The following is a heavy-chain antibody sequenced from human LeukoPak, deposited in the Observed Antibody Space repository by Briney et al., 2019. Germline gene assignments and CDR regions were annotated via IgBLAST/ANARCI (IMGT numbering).Heavy chain of an antibody. J-gene: IGHJ4*02. CDR2: IKQDGSEK. D-gene: IGHD3-22*01. Sequence: GGSLRLSCAASGFTFSSYWMSWVRQAPGKGLEWVVNIKQDGSEKYYVDSGKGRFTISRDNAKNTLYLQMNSLRAEDTAVYYCTRAGFYYDSSPYYRPIDYWGQGSLVTVSS. CDR1: GFTFSSYW. V-gene: IGHV3-7*01. CDR3: TRAGFYYDSSPYYRPIDY.